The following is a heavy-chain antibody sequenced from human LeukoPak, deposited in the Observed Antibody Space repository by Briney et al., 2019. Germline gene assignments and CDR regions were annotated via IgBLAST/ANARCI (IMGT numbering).Heavy chain of an antibody. V-gene: IGHV3-23*01. D-gene: IGHD1-26*01. CDR2: ISGSGGST. CDR3: AKGRYSGTYLFDY. Sequence: GGSLRLSCAASGFPFTTSAMSWVRQTPGKGLEWASAISGSGGSTYYADSVKGRFTISRDNSKNTLYLQMNSLRAEDTAVYYCAKGRYSGTYLFDYWGQGTLVTVSS. J-gene: IGHJ4*02. CDR1: GFPFTTSA.